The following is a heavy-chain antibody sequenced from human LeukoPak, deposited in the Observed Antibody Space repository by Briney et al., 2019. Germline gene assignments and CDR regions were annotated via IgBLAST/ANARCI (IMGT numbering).Heavy chain of an antibody. V-gene: IGHV4-59*01. Sequence: PSETLSLTCTFSGGSISSYYWSWIRQPPGKGLEWIGYIYYSGSTNYNPSLKSRVTISVDTSKNQFSLKLSSVTAADTAVYYCARIGHEDYYFDYWGQGTLVTVSS. CDR1: GGSISSYY. CDR3: ARIGHEDYYFDY. J-gene: IGHJ4*02. CDR2: IYYSGST.